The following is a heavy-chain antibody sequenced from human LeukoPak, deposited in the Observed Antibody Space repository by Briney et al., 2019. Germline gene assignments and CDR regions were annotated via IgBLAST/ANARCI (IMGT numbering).Heavy chain of an antibody. D-gene: IGHD2-15*01. CDR1: GFSFTNYA. V-gene: IGHV3-23*01. Sequence: GGSLRLSCAASGFSFTNYAMTWVRQAPGKGLEWVSAISGSVGSTSYADGVRGRFTVSRDNSKNTLYLQMNSLRAEDTAVYYCGKCEVPFFASFYNVVEKWGQGTLVTVSS. J-gene: IGHJ4*02. CDR2: ISGSVGST. CDR3: GKCEVPFFASFYNVVEK.